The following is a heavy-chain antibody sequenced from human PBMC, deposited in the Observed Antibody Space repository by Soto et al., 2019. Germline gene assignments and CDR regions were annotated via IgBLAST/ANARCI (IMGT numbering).Heavy chain of an antibody. D-gene: IGHD6-13*01. V-gene: IGHV4-30-2*01. CDR3: ARGFAAAGKNRWFDP. J-gene: IGHJ5*02. Sequence: SETLSLTCAVSGGSISSGGYSWSWIRQPPGKGLEWIGYIYHSGSTYYNPSLKSRVTISVDRSKNQFSLKLSSVTAADTAVYYCARGFAAAGKNRWFDPWGQGTLVTVSS. CDR1: GGSISSGGYS. CDR2: IYHSGST.